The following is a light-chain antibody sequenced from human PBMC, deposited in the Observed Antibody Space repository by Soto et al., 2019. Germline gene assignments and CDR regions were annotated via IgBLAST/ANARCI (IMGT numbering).Light chain of an antibody. V-gene: IGKV1-5*03. CDR2: KAS. J-gene: IGKJ1*01. CDR1: QTISSW. Sequence: DIQMTQSPSTLSGSVGERVTITCRASQTISSWLAWYQQKPGKAPKLLISKASSLESGVPSRFSGSGSGTEFTLTISSLQPDDFATYYCQQYNSYRAFGQGTKVDIK. CDR3: QQYNSYRA.